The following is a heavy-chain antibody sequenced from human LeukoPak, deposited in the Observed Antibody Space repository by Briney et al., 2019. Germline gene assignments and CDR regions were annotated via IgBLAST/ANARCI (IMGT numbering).Heavy chain of an antibody. J-gene: IGHJ4*02. CDR1: GFXFSTYA. D-gene: IGHD2-2*01. V-gene: IGHV3-23*01. Sequence: PGGSLRLSCAASGFXFSTYAISWVRQAPGKGLEWVSSISGGGGSTYYADSVKGRFTISIDNCKNTLYLQMNSLRADDTAVYYCAKGARDIVVVPAAPDDYWGQGTLVTVSS. CDR2: ISGGGGST. CDR3: AKGARDIVVVPAAPDDY.